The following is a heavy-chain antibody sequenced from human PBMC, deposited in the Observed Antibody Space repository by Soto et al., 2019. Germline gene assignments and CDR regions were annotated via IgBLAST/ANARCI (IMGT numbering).Heavy chain of an antibody. Sequence: QVQLVQSGAEVRKPGSSVKVSCKASGGTFTTYDISWVRQAPGQGLEWMGGIIPLFDAPKYAQKFQGRVTLTADKSTGTAYMELSSRRSEDTAMYYCARDRSSSWYNGTFYFDSWGQGTLVTVSS. V-gene: IGHV1-69*06. J-gene: IGHJ4*02. CDR3: ARDRSSSWYNGTFYFDS. D-gene: IGHD6-19*01. CDR1: GGTFTTYD. CDR2: IIPLFDAP.